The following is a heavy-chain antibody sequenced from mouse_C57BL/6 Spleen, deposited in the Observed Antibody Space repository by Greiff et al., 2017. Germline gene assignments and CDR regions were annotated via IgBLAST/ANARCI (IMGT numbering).Heavy chain of an antibody. CDR1: GFTFSSYT. Sequence: VKLVESGGGLVKPGGSLKLSCAASGFTFSSYTMSWVRQTPEKRLEWVATISGGGGNTYYPDSVKGRFTISRDNAKNTLYLQMSSLRSEDTALYYCARHGTTVVAPDVWGTGTTVTVSS. V-gene: IGHV5-9*01. J-gene: IGHJ1*03. CDR2: ISGGGGNT. CDR3: ARHGTTVVAPDV. D-gene: IGHD1-1*01.